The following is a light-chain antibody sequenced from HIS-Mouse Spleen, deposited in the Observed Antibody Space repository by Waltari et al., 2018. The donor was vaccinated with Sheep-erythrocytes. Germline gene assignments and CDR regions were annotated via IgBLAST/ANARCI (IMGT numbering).Light chain of an antibody. J-gene: IGLJ3*02. CDR3: SSYTGSSTRWV. CDR2: EVS. V-gene: IGLV2-14*01. Sequence: QSALTQPASVSGSPGQSITISCTGTSSDVGGYNYVSWYQQHPGKAPKPMIYEVSNRPSGVPDRLSGSKSGNSASLTISGLQAEDEADYYCSSYTGSSTRWVFGGGTKLTVL. CDR1: SSDVGGYNY.